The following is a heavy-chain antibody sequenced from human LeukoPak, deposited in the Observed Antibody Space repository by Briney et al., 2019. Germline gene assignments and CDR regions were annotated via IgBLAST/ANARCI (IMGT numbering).Heavy chain of an antibody. V-gene: IGHV3-66*01. CDR1: GCNVTTNY. D-gene: IGHD3-22*01. CDR2: LYSGGAT. Sequence: PAGSLTLTCAASGCNVTTNYGSWVRQPPGKGLEWVGVLYSGGATNYADSVKGRFTISRDNSKNPVYLQMNTLTAEDTALYYCARVYYDGSGYYYCLEFFFDYWGQGTLVTVSS. CDR3: ARVYYDGSGYYYCLEFFFDY. J-gene: IGHJ4*02.